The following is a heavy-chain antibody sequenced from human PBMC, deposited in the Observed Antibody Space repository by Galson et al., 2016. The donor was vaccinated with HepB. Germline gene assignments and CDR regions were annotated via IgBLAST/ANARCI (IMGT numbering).Heavy chain of an antibody. Sequence: SETLSLTCTVSGGSISTYYWSWVRQPPGKGLEWIGCIYYTGSTDYNPSLESRVTISVDTSKNQFSLKLSSVTAADTAVYYCARAYYDIWSGSQRDFFDHWGQGTLVTVSS. V-gene: IGHV4-59*08. CDR3: ARAYYDIWSGSQRDFFDH. CDR2: IYYTGST. CDR1: GGSISTYY. J-gene: IGHJ4*02. D-gene: IGHD3-3*01.